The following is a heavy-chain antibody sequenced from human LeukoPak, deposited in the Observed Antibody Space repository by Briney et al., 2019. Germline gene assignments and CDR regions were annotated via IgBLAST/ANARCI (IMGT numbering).Heavy chain of an antibody. CDR2: INPNSGGT. Sequence: ASVKVSCKASGYTFTGYYMHWVRQAPGQGLEWMGWINPNSGGTNYAQKFQGRVTMTRDTSISTAYMELSRLRFDDTAVYYCAREPSYGDPVFDYWGQGTLVTVSS. D-gene: IGHD4-17*01. CDR3: AREPSYGDPVFDY. J-gene: IGHJ4*02. V-gene: IGHV1-2*02. CDR1: GYTFTGYY.